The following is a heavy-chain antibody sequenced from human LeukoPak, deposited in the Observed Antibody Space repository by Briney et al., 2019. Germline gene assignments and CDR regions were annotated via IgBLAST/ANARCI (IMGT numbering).Heavy chain of an antibody. J-gene: IGHJ4*02. Sequence: PGGSLRLSCAASGFTFSSYEMNWVRQAPGKGLEWVSYISSSGSTMYYADSVKGRFTISRDNAKNSLSLQMNSLRAEDTAVYYCARSDGGNDYWGQGTLVTVSS. CDR2: ISSSGSTM. CDR3: ARSDGGNDY. CDR1: GFTFSSYE. V-gene: IGHV3-48*03. D-gene: IGHD4-23*01.